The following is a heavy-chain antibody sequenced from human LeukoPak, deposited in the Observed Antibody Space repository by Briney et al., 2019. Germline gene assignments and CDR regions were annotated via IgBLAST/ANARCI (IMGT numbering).Heavy chain of an antibody. CDR2: ISSSSSTM. Sequence: SGGSLRLSCAASGFTFSSYNINWVRQAPGKGLEWVSYISSSSSTMYYADSVKGRFTISRDNAKNSLYLQMNSLRAEDTAVYYCARDVRWDYWGQGTLVTVSS. CDR3: ARDVRWDY. V-gene: IGHV3-48*01. CDR1: GFTFSSYN. D-gene: IGHD6-13*01. J-gene: IGHJ4*02.